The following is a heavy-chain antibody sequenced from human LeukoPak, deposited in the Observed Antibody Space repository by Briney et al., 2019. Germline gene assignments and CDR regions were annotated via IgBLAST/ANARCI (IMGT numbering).Heavy chain of an antibody. V-gene: IGHV3-48*03. D-gene: IGHD3-10*01. CDR3: ARGGRYYYGSGRLDY. Sequence: GGSLRLSCAASGFTFSSYEMNWVRQAPGKGLEWVSYISSSGSTIYYADSVKGRFTTSRDNAKNSLYLQMNSLRAEDTAVYYCARGGRYYYGSGRLDYWGQGTLVTVSS. CDR1: GFTFSSYE. J-gene: IGHJ4*02. CDR2: ISSSGSTI.